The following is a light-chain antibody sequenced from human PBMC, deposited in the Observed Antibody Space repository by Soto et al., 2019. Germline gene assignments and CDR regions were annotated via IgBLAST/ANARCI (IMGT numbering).Light chain of an antibody. CDR3: QQYGSSPLAS. V-gene: IGKV3-20*01. J-gene: IGKJ1*01. Sequence: EIVLTQSPGTLSLSPGERATLSYRASQSVSSSYLAWYQQKPGQAPRLLIYGASSRATGIPDRFSGSGSGTDFTLTISRLEPEDFAVYYCQQYGSSPLASFGQGTKVEIK. CDR1: QSVSSSY. CDR2: GAS.